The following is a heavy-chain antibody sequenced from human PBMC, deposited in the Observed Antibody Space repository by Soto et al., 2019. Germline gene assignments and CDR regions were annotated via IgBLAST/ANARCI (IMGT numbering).Heavy chain of an antibody. CDR1: GGTFSSYT. Sequence: QVQLVQSGAEVKKPGSSVKVSCKASGGTFSSYTISWVRQAPGQGLEWMGRIIPILGIANYAQKFQGRVTITADKSTSTAYMELSSLRSEDTAVYYCARDRGGYYGSGSQDVWGQGTMVTVSS. D-gene: IGHD3-10*01. CDR2: IIPILGIA. V-gene: IGHV1-69*08. CDR3: ARDRGGYYGSGSQDV. J-gene: IGHJ3*01.